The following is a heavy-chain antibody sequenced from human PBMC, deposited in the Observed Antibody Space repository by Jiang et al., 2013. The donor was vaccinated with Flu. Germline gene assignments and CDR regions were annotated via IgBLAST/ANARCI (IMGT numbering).Heavy chain of an antibody. CDR1: GFTFSSCA. CDR3: AKGLRSLWGAPDFDY. CDR2: ISGGGGST. J-gene: IGHJ4*02. D-gene: IGHD1-26*01. Sequence: SCAASGFTFSSCAMSWVRQAPGKGLEWVSAISGGGGSTYYAHSVKGRFTISRDNSKNTLFLQMNSLKADDTAVYYCAKGLRSLWGAPDFDYWGQGILVTVSS. V-gene: IGHV3-23*01.